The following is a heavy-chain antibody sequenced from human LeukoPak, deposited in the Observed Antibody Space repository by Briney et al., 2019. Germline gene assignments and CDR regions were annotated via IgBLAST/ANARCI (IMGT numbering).Heavy chain of an antibody. CDR2: MSTSGST. J-gene: IGHJ6*02. CDR3: AREMKGKNDFLTGYYHYYHYGLDV. V-gene: IGHV4-61*02. Sequence: PSETLSLTCTVSGGSISSSSYYWNWIRQPAGKGLDWIGRMSTSGSTKYNPSLKSRVRMSVDTSKNQFSLNLSSVTAADTAVYYCAREMKGKNDFLTGYYHYYHYGLDVWGQGTTVTVSS. D-gene: IGHD3-9*01. CDR1: GGSISSSSYY.